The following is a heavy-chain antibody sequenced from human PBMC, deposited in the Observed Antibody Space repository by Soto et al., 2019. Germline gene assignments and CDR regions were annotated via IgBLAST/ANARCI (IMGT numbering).Heavy chain of an antibody. CDR2: MNPSSGVT. D-gene: IGHD3-3*01. Sequence: QVQVVQSGSEVKKPGASVKVSCTASGYTFSNYDIHWVRQATGQGLEWMGWMNPSSGVTGYAQKFQDRVSMTRDTSLRTAYMELSSLRSDDTAVYYCARGYEGALGYFFDYWGQGTLVTVFS. V-gene: IGHV1-8*01. J-gene: IGHJ4*02. CDR1: GYTFSNYD. CDR3: ARGYEGALGYFFDY.